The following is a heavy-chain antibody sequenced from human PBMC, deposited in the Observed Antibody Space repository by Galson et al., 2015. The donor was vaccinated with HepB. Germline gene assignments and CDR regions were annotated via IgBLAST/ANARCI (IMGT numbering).Heavy chain of an antibody. V-gene: IGHV3-30*18. Sequence: SLRLSCAASGFTFSSYGMHWVRQAPGKGLEWVAVISYDGSNKYYADSVKGRFTISRDNSKNTLYLQMNSLRAEDTAVYYCAKGRILGANRRKEFDYWGQGTLVTVSS. CDR1: GFTFSSYG. J-gene: IGHJ4*02. CDR3: AKGRILGANRRKEFDY. CDR2: ISYDGSNK. D-gene: IGHD1-26*01.